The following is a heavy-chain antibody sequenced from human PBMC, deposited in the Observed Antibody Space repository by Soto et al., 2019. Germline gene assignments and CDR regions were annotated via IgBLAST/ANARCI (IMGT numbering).Heavy chain of an antibody. Sequence: GGSLRLSCAASGFTFSSYAMSWVRQAPGKGLEWVSAISGSGGSTYYADSVKGRFTISRDNSKNTLYLQMNSLRAEDTAVYYCAKAPFDYSSSWYFDYWGQGTLVTVSS. D-gene: IGHD6-13*01. CDR1: GFTFSSYA. V-gene: IGHV3-23*01. CDR2: ISGSGGST. CDR3: AKAPFDYSSSWYFDY. J-gene: IGHJ4*02.